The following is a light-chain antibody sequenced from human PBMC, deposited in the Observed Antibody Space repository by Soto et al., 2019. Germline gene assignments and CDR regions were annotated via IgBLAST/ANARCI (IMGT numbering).Light chain of an antibody. CDR3: QQYGSSPPLT. Sequence: EIVLTQSPGTLSLSPGERATLSCRASQSVSSNYLAWYQQKPGQAPMLLIYGASSRATGIPDRFSGSGSGTDFTLTISRLEPEDFVVYYCQQYGSSPPLTFGGGTKVDIK. J-gene: IGKJ4*01. CDR1: QSVSSNY. V-gene: IGKV3-20*01. CDR2: GAS.